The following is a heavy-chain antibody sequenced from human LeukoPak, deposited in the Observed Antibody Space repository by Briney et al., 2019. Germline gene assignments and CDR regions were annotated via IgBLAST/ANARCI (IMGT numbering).Heavy chain of an antibody. Sequence: SETLSLTCIVSGGSVSSSSYYWGWIRQPPGRGLEWIGGVYYSGSTYYNPSLKSRVTISVDTSKNQFSLKLSSVTAADAAVYYCARDSPRFTFGGVIVPFDYWGQGTLVTVSS. CDR2: VYYSGST. CDR3: ARDSPRFTFGGVIVPFDY. D-gene: IGHD3-16*02. CDR1: GGSVSSSSYY. J-gene: IGHJ4*02. V-gene: IGHV4-39*07.